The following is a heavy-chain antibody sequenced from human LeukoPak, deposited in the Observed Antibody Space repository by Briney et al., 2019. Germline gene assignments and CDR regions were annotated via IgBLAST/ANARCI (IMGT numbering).Heavy chain of an antibody. CDR2: IYTSGST. CDR3: ARERVPPLQYYYYMDV. CDR1: GGSISSYY. J-gene: IGHJ6*03. V-gene: IGHV4-4*07. Sequence: PSETLSLTCTVSGGSISSYYWSWIRQPAGKGLEWIGRIYTSGSTNYNPSLKSRVTMSVDTSKNQFSLKLSSVTAADTAVYYCARERVPPLQYYYYMDVWGKGTTVTVSS.